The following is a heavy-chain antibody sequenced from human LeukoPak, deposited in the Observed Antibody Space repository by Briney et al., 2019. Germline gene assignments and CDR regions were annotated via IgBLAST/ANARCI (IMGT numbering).Heavy chain of an antibody. CDR3: AKRRWFGESHYDY. CDR2: ISGSGGST. D-gene: IGHD3-10*01. Sequence: PGGSLRLSCAASGFTSSSYAMSWVRQAPGKGLEWVSAISGSGGSTYYADSVKGRFTISRDNSKNTLYLQMNSLRAKDTAVYYCAKRRWFGESHYDYWGQGTLVTVSS. J-gene: IGHJ4*02. CDR1: GFTSSSYA. V-gene: IGHV3-23*01.